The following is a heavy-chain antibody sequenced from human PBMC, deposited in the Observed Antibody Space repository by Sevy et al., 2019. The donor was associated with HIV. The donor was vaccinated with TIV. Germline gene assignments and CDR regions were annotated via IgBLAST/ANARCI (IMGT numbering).Heavy chain of an antibody. CDR1: GGSISSGGYS. CDR2: IYHSGST. CDR3: ARGGDYTYYYYGMDV. J-gene: IGHJ6*02. Sequence: SETLSLTCAVSGGSISSGGYSWSWIWQPPGKGLEWIGYIYHSGSTYYNPSLKSRVTISVDRSKNQFSLKLSSVTAADTAVYYCARGGDYTYYYYGMDVWGQGTTVTVSS. V-gene: IGHV4-30-2*01. D-gene: IGHD4-4*01.